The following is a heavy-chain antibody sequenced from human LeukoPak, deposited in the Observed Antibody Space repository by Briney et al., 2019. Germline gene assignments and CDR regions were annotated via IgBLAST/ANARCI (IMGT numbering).Heavy chain of an antibody. D-gene: IGHD5-12*01. CDR1: GGSFSGYY. CDR2: ISHSGST. V-gene: IGHV4-34*01. CDR3: AAQYSGYVRLDY. Sequence: SETLSLTCAVYGGSFSGYYWSWIRQPPGKGLEWIGEISHSGSTNYNLSLKSRVTISVDTSKNQFSLKLSSVTAADTAVYYCAAQYSGYVRLDYWGQGTLVTVSS. J-gene: IGHJ4*02.